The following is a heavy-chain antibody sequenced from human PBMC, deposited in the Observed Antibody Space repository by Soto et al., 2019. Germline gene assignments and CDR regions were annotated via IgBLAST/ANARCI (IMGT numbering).Heavy chain of an antibody. CDR3: GKILVGATGHTDADS. Sequence: SETLSLTCIVSGGSVYSNVHYWGWIRHPPGKGLEWIGSIDNNGVTNYNSSLKSRVTISRDTSKNQFSLRLTSVTAADTAVYYCGKILVGATGHTDADSWGPGTMVTVYS. D-gene: IGHD2-15*01. CDR1: GGSVYSNVHY. J-gene: IGHJ4*02. CDR2: IDNNGVT. V-gene: IGHV4-39*01.